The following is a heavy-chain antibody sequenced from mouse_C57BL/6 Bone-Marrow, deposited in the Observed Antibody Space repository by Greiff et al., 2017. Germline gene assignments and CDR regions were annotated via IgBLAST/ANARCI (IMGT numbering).Heavy chain of an antibody. CDR3: ASGGNYDYFDD. D-gene: IGHD2-1*01. Sequence: VQLQASGAELVKPGASVKLSCTASGFNIKDYYMHWVKQRTEQGLEWIGRIAPEDGETKYAPKFQGQATITADKSSNTAYLQLSSLTSEDTAVNYCASGGNYDYFDDWGQGTTLTVSS. CDR1: GFNIKDYY. CDR2: IAPEDGET. V-gene: IGHV14-2*01. J-gene: IGHJ2*01.